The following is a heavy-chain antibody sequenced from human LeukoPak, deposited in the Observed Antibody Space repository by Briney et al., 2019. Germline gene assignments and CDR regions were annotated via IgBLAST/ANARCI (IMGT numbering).Heavy chain of an antibody. Sequence: PSQTLSLTCTVSGGSISSGDYYWSWISQPPGKGLEWIGYIYYSGSTYYNPSLKSRVTISVDTSKNQFSLKLSSVTAADTAVYYCARLDSSGTAAIDYWGQGTLVTVSS. V-gene: IGHV4-30-4*08. J-gene: IGHJ4*02. CDR1: GGSISSGDYY. CDR3: ARLDSSGTAAIDY. CDR2: IYYSGST. D-gene: IGHD3-22*01.